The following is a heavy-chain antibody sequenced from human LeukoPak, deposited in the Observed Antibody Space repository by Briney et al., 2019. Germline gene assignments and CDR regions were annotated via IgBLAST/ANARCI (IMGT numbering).Heavy chain of an antibody. Sequence: SVKVSCKASGGTFSSYAISWVRQAPGQGLEWMGRIIPILGIANYARKFQGRVTITADKSTSTAYMELSSLRSEDTAVYYCAREGAYYYDKVRYFDYWGQGTLVTVSS. CDR2: IIPILGIA. V-gene: IGHV1-69*04. CDR3: AREGAYYYDKVRYFDY. CDR1: GGTFSSYA. J-gene: IGHJ4*02. D-gene: IGHD3-22*01.